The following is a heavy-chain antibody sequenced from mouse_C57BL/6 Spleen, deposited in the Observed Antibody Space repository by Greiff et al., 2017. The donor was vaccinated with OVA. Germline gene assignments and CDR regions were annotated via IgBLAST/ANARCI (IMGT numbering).Heavy chain of an antibody. D-gene: IGHD2-3*01. CDR2: IYPSDSET. CDR3: ARRVNGYYHVTFDY. V-gene: IGHV1-61*01. J-gene: IGHJ2*01. Sequence: VQLQQPGAELVRPGSSVKLSCKASGYTFTSYWMDWVKQRPGQGLEWIGNIYPSDSETHYNQKFKDKATLTVDKSSSTAYMQLSSLTSDDSAVYYCARRVNGYYHVTFDYWGQGTTLTVSS. CDR1: GYTFTSYW.